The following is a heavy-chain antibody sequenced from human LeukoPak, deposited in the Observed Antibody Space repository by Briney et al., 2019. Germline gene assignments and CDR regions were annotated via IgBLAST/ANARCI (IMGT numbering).Heavy chain of an antibody. CDR1: GFTFSSYW. Sequence: GGSLRLSCAASGFTFSSYWMHWVRQAPGKGLVWVSRIKSDGKTGCAKSVEGRFTISRDNAKNTVSLKMNRLRTGDTGVYNGARAPSEIGGYYPEYVRHWGKGTMVTVSS. D-gene: IGHD3-22*01. J-gene: IGHJ1*01. CDR3: ARAPSEIGGYYPEYVRH. CDR2: IKSDGKT. V-gene: IGHV3-74*01.